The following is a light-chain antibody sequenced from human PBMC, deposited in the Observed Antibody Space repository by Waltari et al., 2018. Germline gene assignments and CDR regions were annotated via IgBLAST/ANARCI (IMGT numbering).Light chain of an antibody. Sequence: DIVMTQSPDSLAVSLGERATTSCKSSQSVLYHSNNQTYLAWYQQKPGQPPKLLIYCASTRESGVPDRFSGSGSGTDFTLTISSLQAEDVAVYYCQQYYSTPLTFGGGTKVEIK. CDR1: QSVLYHSNNQTY. V-gene: IGKV4-1*01. CDR2: CAS. CDR3: QQYYSTPLT. J-gene: IGKJ4*01.